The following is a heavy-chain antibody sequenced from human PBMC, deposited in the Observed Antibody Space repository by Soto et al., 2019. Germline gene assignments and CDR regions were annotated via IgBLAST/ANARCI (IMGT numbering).Heavy chain of an antibody. CDR1: GGTFSSYA. Sequence: QVQLVQSGVEVKKPGSSVKVSCKASGGTFSSYAISWVRQAPGQGLEWMGGIIPIFGTANYAQKFQGRVTITADESTSTAYMELSSLRPEDTAVYYCARVLKGYYDSSGYAFDIWGQGTMVTVSS. D-gene: IGHD3-22*01. CDR2: IIPIFGTA. CDR3: ARVLKGYYDSSGYAFDI. V-gene: IGHV1-69*01. J-gene: IGHJ3*02.